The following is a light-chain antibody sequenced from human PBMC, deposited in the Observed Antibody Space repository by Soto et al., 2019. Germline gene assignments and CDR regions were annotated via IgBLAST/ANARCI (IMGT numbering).Light chain of an antibody. J-gene: IGKJ1*01. Sequence: DIQMTQSPCTLSASVGDRVTITCRASQSISSRLAWYQQKPGKAPILLIYDASFLESGVPSRFSGSESGTEFTLTISSLQPEDFATYYCQQYRTFWTFGQGTKVDIK. CDR2: DAS. CDR1: QSISSR. V-gene: IGKV1-5*01. CDR3: QQYRTFWT.